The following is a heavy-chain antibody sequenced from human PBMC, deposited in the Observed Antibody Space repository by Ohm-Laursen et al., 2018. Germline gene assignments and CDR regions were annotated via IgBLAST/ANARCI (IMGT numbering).Heavy chain of an antibody. Sequence: SSVKVSCKASGYTFVSYAISWVRQAPGQGLEWMGWISAYNGNTNYAQKLQGRVTMTTDTSTSTAYMELRSLRSDDTAVYYCARDKGAASFDYWGQGTLVTVSS. CDR2: ISAYNGNT. CDR3: ARDKGAASFDY. CDR1: GYTFVSYA. J-gene: IGHJ4*02. D-gene: IGHD6-13*01. V-gene: IGHV1-18*04.